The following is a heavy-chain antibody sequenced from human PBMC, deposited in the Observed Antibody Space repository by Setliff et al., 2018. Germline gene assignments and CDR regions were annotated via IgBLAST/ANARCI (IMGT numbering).Heavy chain of an antibody. V-gene: IGHV1-24*01. CDR1: GYTLTELS. CDR2: FDPEDGET. D-gene: IGHD3-10*01. Sequence: SVKVSCKVSGYTLTELSMHWVRQAPGKGLEWMGGFDPEDGETIYAQKFQGRVTMTEDTSTDTAYMELSSLRSEDTAVYYCATQITMVRGVTDSHFDYWGQGTLVTVSS. J-gene: IGHJ4*02. CDR3: ATQITMVRGVTDSHFDY.